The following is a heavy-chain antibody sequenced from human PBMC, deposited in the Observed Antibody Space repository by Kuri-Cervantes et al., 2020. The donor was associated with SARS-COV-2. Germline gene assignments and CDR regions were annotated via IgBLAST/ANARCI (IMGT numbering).Heavy chain of an antibody. CDR2: ISYDGSNK. CDR3: AKDLWRYCTNGVCYLFDY. D-gene: IGHD2-8*01. V-gene: IGHV3-30*04. Sequence: GGSLRLSCAASGFTFSSYAMHWVRQAPGKGLEWVAVISYDGSNKYYADSVKGRFTISRDNSKNTLYLQMNSLRAEDTAVYYCAKDLWRYCTNGVCYLFDYWGQGTLVTVSS. CDR1: GFTFSSYA. J-gene: IGHJ4*02.